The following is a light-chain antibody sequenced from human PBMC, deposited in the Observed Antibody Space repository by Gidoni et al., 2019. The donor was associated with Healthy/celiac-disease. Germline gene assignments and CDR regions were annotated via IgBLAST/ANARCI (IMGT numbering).Light chain of an antibody. J-gene: IGKJ2*01. CDR3: QQRSNWPPRNT. CDR1: QSVSSY. Sequence: DIVLTQSPATLSLSPGERATLSCRASQSVSSYLAWYQQKPGQAPRLLIYDASNRATGIPARFSGSGSGTDFTLTISSLEPEDFAVYYCQQRSNWPPRNTFXQXTKLEIK. V-gene: IGKV3-11*01. CDR2: DAS.